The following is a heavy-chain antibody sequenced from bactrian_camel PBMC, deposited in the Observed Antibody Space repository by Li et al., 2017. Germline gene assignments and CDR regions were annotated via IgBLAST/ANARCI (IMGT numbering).Heavy chain of an antibody. CDR1: GLPYSYNY. Sequence: VQLVESGGGSVQAGGSLRLSCAASGLPYSYNYLNYMAWFRQAPGKEREGVAAIYTGAGNTYYHDTVKGRFTISHDNAENTVYLQMNSLRPEDSAMYYCAAGGLRSSIPTISPVNEGDYYYWGQGTQVTVS. CDR3: AAGGLRSSIPTISPVNEGDYYY. V-gene: IGHV3S40*01. D-gene: IGHD1*01. CDR2: IYTGAGNT. J-gene: IGHJ4*01.